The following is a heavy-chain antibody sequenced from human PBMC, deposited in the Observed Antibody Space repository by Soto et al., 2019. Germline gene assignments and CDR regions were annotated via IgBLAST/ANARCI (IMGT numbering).Heavy chain of an antibody. V-gene: IGHV3-33*08. D-gene: IGHD3-3*01. CDR3: ARALGLRFLAGGY. Sequence: GGSLRLSCAASGFTFSSYGMHWVRQAPGKGLEWVAVIWYDGSNKYYADSVKGRFTISRDNSKNTLYLQMNSLRAEDTAVYYCARALGLRFLAGGYWGQGTLVTVSS. CDR2: IWYDGSNK. J-gene: IGHJ4*02. CDR1: GFTFSSYG.